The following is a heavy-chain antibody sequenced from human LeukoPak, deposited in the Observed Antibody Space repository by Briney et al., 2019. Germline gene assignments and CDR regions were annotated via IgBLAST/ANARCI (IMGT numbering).Heavy chain of an antibody. D-gene: IGHD3-9*01. CDR3: VRAAQEGRDSMTGTHTGNWFDP. V-gene: IGHV1-8*01. CDR2: MNPNSGKT. J-gene: IGHJ5*02. Sequence: ASVKVSYKPSGYTFSTYDINWVRQVTGQGPEWMGWMNPNSGKTGYSQKFQGRINLTRNTSISTAYMEVSSLRPEDTALYYCVRAAQEGRDSMTGTHTGNWFDPWGQGTLVTVSS. CDR1: GYTFSTYD.